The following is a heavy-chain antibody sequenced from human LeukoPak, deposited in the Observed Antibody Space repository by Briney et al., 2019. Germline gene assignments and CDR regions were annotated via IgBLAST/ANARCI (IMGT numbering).Heavy chain of an antibody. CDR3: ARRRGYSYGYSDY. CDR1: GGSFSGYY. Sequence: SETLSLTCAVYGGSFSGYYWSWIRQPPGKGLEWIGEINHSGSTNYNPSLKSRVTISVDTSKNQFSLKLSPVTAADTAVYYCARRRGYSYGYSDYWGQGTLVTVSS. V-gene: IGHV4-34*01. D-gene: IGHD5-18*01. CDR2: INHSGST. J-gene: IGHJ4*02.